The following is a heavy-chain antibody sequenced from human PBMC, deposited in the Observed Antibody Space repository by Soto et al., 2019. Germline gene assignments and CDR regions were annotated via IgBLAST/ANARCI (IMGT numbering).Heavy chain of an antibody. CDR1: GGSFSGYY. Sequence: SETLSFTCAVYGGSFSGYYWSWIRQPPGKGLEWIGEINHSGSTNYNPSLKSRVTISVDTSKNQFSLKLSSVTAADTAVYYCARIGSGYYRIPNYYYYYMDVWGKGTTVTVSS. D-gene: IGHD3-3*01. V-gene: IGHV4-34*01. J-gene: IGHJ6*03. CDR2: INHSGST. CDR3: ARIGSGYYRIPNYYYYYMDV.